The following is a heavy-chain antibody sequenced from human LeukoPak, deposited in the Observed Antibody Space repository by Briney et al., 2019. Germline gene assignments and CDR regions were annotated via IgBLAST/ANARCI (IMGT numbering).Heavy chain of an antibody. CDR3: ARLVDTAMVTVLNYFDY. Sequence: GESLKISCKGSGYSFISYWIGWVRQMPGKGLEWMGIIYPGDSDTRYSPSFQGQVTISADKSISTAYLQWSSLKASDTAMYYCARLVDTAMVTVLNYFDYWGQGTLVTVSS. CDR2: IYPGDSDT. J-gene: IGHJ4*02. D-gene: IGHD5-18*01. V-gene: IGHV5-51*01. CDR1: GYSFISYW.